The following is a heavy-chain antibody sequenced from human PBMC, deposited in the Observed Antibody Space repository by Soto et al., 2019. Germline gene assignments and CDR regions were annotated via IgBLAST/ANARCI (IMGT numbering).Heavy chain of an antibody. J-gene: IGHJ6*02. Sequence: QVQLQESGPGLVKPSETLSLTCTVSGDSITSYYWSCIRQPPGKGLEWLGYIYYTGSTTYNPSLKCRVTISLDTSKNQFSLKLNSVTDADTDVYYCARHAVGSWFYYGMGVWGQGTTVTVSS. CDR1: GDSITSYY. D-gene: IGHD3-10*01. V-gene: IGHV4-59*08. CDR2: IYYTGST. CDR3: ARHAVGSWFYYGMGV.